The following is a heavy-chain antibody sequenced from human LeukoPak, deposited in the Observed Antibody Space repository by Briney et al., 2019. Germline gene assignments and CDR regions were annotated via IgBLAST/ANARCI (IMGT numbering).Heavy chain of an antibody. CDR1: GFTFSSYA. V-gene: IGHV3-30-3*01. J-gene: IGHJ4*02. CDR2: ISYDGSNK. CDR3: AREVH. D-gene: IGHD4/OR15-4a*01. Sequence: GRSLRLSCAASGFTFSSYAMHWVRQAPGKGLEWVAVISYDGSNKYYADSVKGRFTISRDNAKNTLYLQMNSLRDEDTAVYYCAREVHWGQGTLVTVS.